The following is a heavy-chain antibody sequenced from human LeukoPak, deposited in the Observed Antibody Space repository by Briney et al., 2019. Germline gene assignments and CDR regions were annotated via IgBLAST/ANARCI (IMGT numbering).Heavy chain of an antibody. V-gene: IGHV4-39*01. Sequence: SETLSLTCTVSGGSVSSSSFHWGWIRQPSGKGLEWIGSIYYSGTTYYNPSLQSRVTVSVDTSNNQFSLKMESVSAADTAIYYCARHQCSGDRCKSVDWFDPWGQGILVTVSS. D-gene: IGHD2-15*01. J-gene: IGHJ5*02. CDR3: ARHQCSGDRCKSVDWFDP. CDR2: IYYSGTT. CDR1: GGSVSSSSFH.